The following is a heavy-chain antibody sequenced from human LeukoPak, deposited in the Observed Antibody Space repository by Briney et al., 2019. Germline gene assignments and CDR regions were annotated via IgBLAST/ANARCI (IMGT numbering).Heavy chain of an antibody. V-gene: IGHV3-23*01. CDR2: ISGSGGST. D-gene: IGHD3-22*01. CDR3: AKHQEGRRIHGSGYYRC. CDR1: GFTFSSYA. J-gene: IGHJ4*02. Sequence: GGSLRLSCAASGFTFSSYAMSWVRQAPGKGLEWVSAISGSGGSTYYADSVKGRFTISRDNSKDTLYLQMNSLRAEDTAVYYCAKHQEGRRIHGSGYYRCWGQGTLVTVSS.